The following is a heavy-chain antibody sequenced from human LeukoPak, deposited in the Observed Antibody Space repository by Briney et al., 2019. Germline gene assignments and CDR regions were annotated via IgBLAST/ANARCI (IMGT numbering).Heavy chain of an antibody. D-gene: IGHD3-16*01. CDR1: GDSISSGTYY. CDR3: AGKGATQDPFDY. Sequence: PSETLSLTCTVSGDSISSGTYYWSWIRQPAGKGLEWIGRIYTSGSTNYNPSLKSRVTISVDTSKNQFSLKLSSVTAADTAVYYCAGKGATQDPFDYWGQGTLVTVSS. J-gene: IGHJ4*02. CDR2: IYTSGST. V-gene: IGHV4-61*02.